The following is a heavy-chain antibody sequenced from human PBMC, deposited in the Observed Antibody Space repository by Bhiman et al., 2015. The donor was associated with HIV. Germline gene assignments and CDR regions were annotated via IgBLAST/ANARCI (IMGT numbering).Heavy chain of an antibody. CDR1: GFTFSSYA. V-gene: IGHV3-23*01. J-gene: IGHJ5*02. CDR2: ISRSGGTT. D-gene: IGHD6-6*01. Sequence: EVQLLESGGGFIQPGGSLRLSCAASGFTFSSYAMSWVRQAPGKGLEWVSAISRSGGTTYYADSVKGRFTISRDNSKNSLYLQMNSLRAEDTAVYYCARGSSSALSAERFDPWGQGTLVTVSS. CDR3: ARGSSSALSAERFDP.